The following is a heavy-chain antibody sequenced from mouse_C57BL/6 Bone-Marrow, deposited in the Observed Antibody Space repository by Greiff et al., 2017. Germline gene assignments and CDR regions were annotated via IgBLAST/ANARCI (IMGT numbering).Heavy chain of an antibody. CDR2: ISNGGGST. D-gene: IGHD1-1*01. V-gene: IGHV5-12*01. CDR1: GFTFSDYY. J-gene: IGHJ1*03. CDR3: ARLHYYGSSYWYFDV. Sequence: EVKLVESGGGLVQPGGSLKLSCAASGFTFSDYYMYWVRQTPEKRLEWVAYISNGGGSTYYPDTVKGRFTISRDNAKNTLYLQMIRLKSEDTAMYYCARLHYYGSSYWYFDVWGTGTTVTVSS.